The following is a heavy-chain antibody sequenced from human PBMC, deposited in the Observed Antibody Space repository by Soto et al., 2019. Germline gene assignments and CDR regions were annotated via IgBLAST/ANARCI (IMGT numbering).Heavy chain of an antibody. Sequence: SVKVSCKASGGTFSSYAISWVRQAPGQGLEWMGGIIPIFGTANYAQKFQGRVTITADESTSTAYMELSSLRSEDTAVYYCARTEMATKEPSLYYYYGMDVWGQGTTVTVSS. CDR2: IIPIFGTA. CDR3: ARTEMATKEPSLYYYYGMDV. V-gene: IGHV1-69*13. D-gene: IGHD5-12*01. CDR1: GGTFSSYA. J-gene: IGHJ6*02.